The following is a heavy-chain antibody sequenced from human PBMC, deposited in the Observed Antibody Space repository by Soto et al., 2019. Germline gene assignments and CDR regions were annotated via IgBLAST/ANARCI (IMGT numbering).Heavy chain of an antibody. CDR2: IYYSGST. D-gene: IGHD2-8*01. V-gene: IGHV4-59*08. J-gene: IGHJ4*02. Sequence: QVQLQESGPGLVKPSETLSLTCTVSGGSISSYYWSWIRQPPGKGLEWIGYIYYSGSTNYNPSLKGRVHISVGQSKNQFPLEPGPVNAPDPGVYLWAGRRGVAFYHWGQGTLVTVSS. CDR3: AGRRGVAFYH. CDR1: GGSISSYY.